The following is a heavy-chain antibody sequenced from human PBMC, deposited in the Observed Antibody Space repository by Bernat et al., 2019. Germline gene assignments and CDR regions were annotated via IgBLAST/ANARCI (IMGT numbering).Heavy chain of an antibody. Sequence: EVQLVESGGGLVKPGGSLRLSCAASGFTFSSYSMNWVRQAPGKGLEWVSSISSSSSYIYYADSVKGRFTISRDNAKNSLYLQMNSLRAEDTAVYYCARDYSPVVVAATEVTEDPWGQGTLVTVSS. CDR2: ISSSSSYI. V-gene: IGHV3-21*01. J-gene: IGHJ5*02. D-gene: IGHD2-15*01. CDR1: GFTFSSYS. CDR3: ARDYSPVVVAATEVTEDP.